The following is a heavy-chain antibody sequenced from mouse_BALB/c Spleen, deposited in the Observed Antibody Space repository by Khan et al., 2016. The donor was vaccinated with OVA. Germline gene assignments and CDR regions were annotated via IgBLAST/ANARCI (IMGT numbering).Heavy chain of an antibody. Sequence: EVQLKQSGPELEKPGASVKISCKASGYSFTGYNMNWVKQSNGKSLEWIGNIDPYYGGTSYNQKFKGKATLNVDKSSSTAYMPLKSLSAEDSAGYDVARLDLENYAMDYWGQGTSVTVSS. CDR3: ARLDLENYAMDY. CDR2: IDPYYGGT. V-gene: IGHV1-39*01. CDR1: GYSFTGYN. J-gene: IGHJ4*01.